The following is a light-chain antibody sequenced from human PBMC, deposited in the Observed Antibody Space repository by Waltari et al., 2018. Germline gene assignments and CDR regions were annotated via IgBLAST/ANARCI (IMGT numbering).Light chain of an antibody. J-gene: IGKJ4*01. CDR3: QQYDGEVVT. Sequence: CRASQSVTSISLTWYQQKRGQAPRLLIYDTSSRATGIPDRFSGSGSGTDFTLTISRLEPEDFAVYYCQQYDGEVVTFGGGTKVEI. V-gene: IGKV3-20*01. CDR2: DTS. CDR1: QSVTSIS.